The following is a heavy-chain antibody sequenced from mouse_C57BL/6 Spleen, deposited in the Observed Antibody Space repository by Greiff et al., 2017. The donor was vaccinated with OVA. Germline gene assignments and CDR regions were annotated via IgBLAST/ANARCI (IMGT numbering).Heavy chain of an antibody. CDR1: GYTFTDYY. D-gene: IGHD1-1*01. CDR2: INPNNGGT. Sequence: VQLQQSGPELVKPGASVKISCKASGYTFTDYYMNWVKQSHGKSLEWIGDINPNNGGTSYNQKFKGKATLTVDKSSSTAYLELRSLTSEDSAVYYCARITTVVEGYAMDYWGQGTSVTVSS. J-gene: IGHJ4*01. V-gene: IGHV1-26*01. CDR3: ARITTVVEGYAMDY.